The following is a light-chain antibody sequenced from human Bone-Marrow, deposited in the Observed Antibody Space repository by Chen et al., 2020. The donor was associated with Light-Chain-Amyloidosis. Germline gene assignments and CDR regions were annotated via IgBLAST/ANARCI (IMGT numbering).Light chain of an antibody. Sequence: DIVMTQSPLSLPVTPGEPASISCRSSQSLLHINGYDYLNLYLQKPGQSPQLLIYLGSNRASGVPDRFSGSGSGTDFTLKVSRVEAEDVGVYYCMQTLQTPTFGQGTKVEIK. CDR3: MQTLQTPT. CDR1: QSLLHINGYDY. V-gene: IGKV2-28*01. J-gene: IGKJ1*01. CDR2: LGS.